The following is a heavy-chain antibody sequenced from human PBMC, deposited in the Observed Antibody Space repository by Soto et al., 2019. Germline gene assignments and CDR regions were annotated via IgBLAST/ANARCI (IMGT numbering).Heavy chain of an antibody. CDR2: IKHDTSEA. D-gene: IGHD3-16*02. CDR3: ARDGLLFSGPYRPSRFAY. Sequence: DVQLVESGGGWVQPGRSLRLSCAASGFKFSDYWMSWVRQAPGKGLEWVGNIKHDTSEAHYADSVKGRFTITRDNIKNCLFLQMRDLRADDTASYYCARDGLLFSGPYRPSRFAYWGRGALFTVSS. J-gene: IGHJ4*02. V-gene: IGHV3-7*03. CDR1: GFKFSDYW.